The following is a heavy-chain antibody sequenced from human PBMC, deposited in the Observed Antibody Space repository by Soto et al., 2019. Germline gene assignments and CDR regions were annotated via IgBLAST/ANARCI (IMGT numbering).Heavy chain of an antibody. D-gene: IGHD3-10*01. CDR1: DGSISSYY. Sequence: PSETLSLTCTVSDGSISSYYWSWIRQPPGKGLEWIGYIYYSGSTNYNPSLKSRVTISVDTSKNQFSLKVNSVTAADTAVYYCARESYYGSGATVVAYWGQGTLVTVSS. CDR3: ARESYYGSGATVVAY. CDR2: IYYSGST. V-gene: IGHV4-59*01. J-gene: IGHJ4*02.